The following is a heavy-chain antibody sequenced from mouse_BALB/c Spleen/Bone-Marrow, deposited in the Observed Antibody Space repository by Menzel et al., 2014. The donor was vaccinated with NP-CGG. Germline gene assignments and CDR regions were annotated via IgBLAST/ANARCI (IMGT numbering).Heavy chain of an antibody. D-gene: IGHD2-3*01. J-gene: IGHJ3*01. Sequence: EVQGVESGGGLVQPGGSLKLSCAASGFDFSRYWMSWVRQAPGKGLEWIGEINPGSNTINYTPSLKDKFIISRDNAKNTLYLQMGKVRSEDTALYYCARLGYYGWFAYWGQGTLVTVSA. CDR3: ARLGYYGWFAY. CDR1: GFDFSRYW. V-gene: IGHV4-1*02. CDR2: INPGSNTI.